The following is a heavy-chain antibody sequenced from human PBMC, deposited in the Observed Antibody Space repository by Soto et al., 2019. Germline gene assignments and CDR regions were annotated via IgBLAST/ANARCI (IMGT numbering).Heavy chain of an antibody. V-gene: IGHV1-58*01. CDR3: AAANNTSPFDY. J-gene: IGHJ4*02. CDR1: GFTFADSA. Sequence: SVTVSCKASGFTFADSAVQWVRQARGQRLEWIGRIVVDSGNTKYAQKFPERVTITWDMSTSTAYMELSSLRSEDTAVYYCAAANNTSPFDYWGQGTLVTVSS. CDR2: IVVDSGNT. D-gene: IGHD1-26*01.